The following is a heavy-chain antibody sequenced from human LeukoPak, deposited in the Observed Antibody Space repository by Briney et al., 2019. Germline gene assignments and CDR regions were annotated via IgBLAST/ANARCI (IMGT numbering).Heavy chain of an antibody. D-gene: IGHD3-22*01. Sequence: SETLSLTCTVSGGSISSSSYYWGWIRQPPGKGLEWIGSIYYSGSTYYNPSLKSQVTISVDTSKNQFSLKLSSVTAADTAVYYCARLAGNSGYYYYYYYYYMDVWGKGTTVTVSS. J-gene: IGHJ6*03. CDR3: ARLAGNSGYYYYYYYYYMDV. CDR2: IYYSGST. V-gene: IGHV4-39*07. CDR1: GGSISSSSYY.